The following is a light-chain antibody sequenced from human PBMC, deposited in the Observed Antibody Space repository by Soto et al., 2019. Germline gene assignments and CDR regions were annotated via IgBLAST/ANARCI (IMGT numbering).Light chain of an antibody. Sequence: QSVLTQPASVSGSPGQSITISCTGTSSDVGGYNYVSWYQQHPGKAPKLMIYDVSNRPSGISNRFSGSTSGNTASLTISGLQAEDEAGYYCSSYTSSSTRVFGGGTKLTVL. CDR3: SSYTSSSTRV. CDR2: DVS. CDR1: SSDVGGYNY. V-gene: IGLV2-14*01. J-gene: IGLJ2*01.